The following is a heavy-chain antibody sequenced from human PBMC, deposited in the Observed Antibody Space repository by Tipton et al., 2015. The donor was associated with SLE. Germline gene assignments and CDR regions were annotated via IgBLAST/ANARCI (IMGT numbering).Heavy chain of an antibody. D-gene: IGHD3-10*01. CDR3: ARAITMVRGVTTYYYYGMDV. Sequence: QSGAEVKKPGASVKVSCKASGYTFSSYAISWVRQAPGQGLEWMGGIIPIFGTANYAQKFQGRVTITADESTSTAYMELSSLRSEDTAVYYCARAITMVRGVTTYYYYGMDVWGQGTTVTVSS. V-gene: IGHV1-69*13. CDR2: IIPIFGTA. J-gene: IGHJ6*02. CDR1: GYTFSSYA.